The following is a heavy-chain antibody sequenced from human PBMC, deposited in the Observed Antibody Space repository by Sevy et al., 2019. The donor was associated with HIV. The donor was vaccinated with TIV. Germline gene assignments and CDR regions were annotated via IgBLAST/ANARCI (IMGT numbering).Heavy chain of an antibody. J-gene: IGHJ4*02. CDR1: GFTISRFW. V-gene: IGHV3-7*01. CDR3: ARALYAYSSY. D-gene: IGHD4-4*01. Sequence: GGSLRLSCAASGFTISRFWMTWVRQAPGKGLEWVANINQDGSELHYVDSVKGRFSISRDNAKNSLNLQMNSLRAEDTAVYYCARALYAYSSYWGQGTLVTVSS. CDR2: INQDGSEL.